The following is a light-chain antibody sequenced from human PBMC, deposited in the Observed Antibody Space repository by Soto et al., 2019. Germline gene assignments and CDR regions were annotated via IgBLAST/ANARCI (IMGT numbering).Light chain of an antibody. CDR1: QSINYW. J-gene: IGKJ1*01. V-gene: IGKV1-5*03. CDR2: KAS. Sequence: DIQMTQSPSTLSASVGDRVTITCRASQSINYWLAWYQQKPGKAPNLLIYKASALESGVPSRFSGSGSGTEFTLSISSLQPDDFATYYCQQYSNYPRTFXQGTKVDIK. CDR3: QQYSNYPRT.